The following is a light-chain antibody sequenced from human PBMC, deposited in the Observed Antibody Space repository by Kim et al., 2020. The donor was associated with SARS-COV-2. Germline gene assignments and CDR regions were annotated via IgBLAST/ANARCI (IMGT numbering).Light chain of an antibody. CDR3: NSRDISGDQHWL. V-gene: IGLV3-19*01. CDR2: NND. J-gene: IGLJ3*02. CDR1: SLRSSY. Sequence: LGQTVRITCRGDSLRSSYASWYQQKPGQAPVLFIYNNDNRPSGIPDRFSGSNSGDTVSLTITGAQAEDEADYYCNSRDISGDQHWLFGGGTQLTVL.